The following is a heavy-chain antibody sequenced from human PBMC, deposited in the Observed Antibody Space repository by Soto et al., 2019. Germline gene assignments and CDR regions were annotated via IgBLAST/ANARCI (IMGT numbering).Heavy chain of an antibody. CDR2: IYSCGST. CDR3: ARIPLIYCSSTSCPRGWFEP. CDR1: GFTVSSNY. D-gene: IGHD2-2*01. J-gene: IGHJ5*02. Sequence: XGSLRLSCAASGFTVSSNYMSWVRQAPGKGLEWVSVIYSCGSTYYADSVKGRFTISRDNSKNTLYLQMNSLRAEDTAVYYCARIPLIYCSSTSCPRGWFEPWGKRTLVTVSS. V-gene: IGHV3-66*03.